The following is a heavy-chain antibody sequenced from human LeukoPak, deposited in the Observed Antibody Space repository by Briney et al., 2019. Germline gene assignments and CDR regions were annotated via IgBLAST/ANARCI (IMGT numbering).Heavy chain of an antibody. CDR3: ARNPDGDRLPYFDY. CDR2: IYYSGST. V-gene: IGHV4-59*08. J-gene: IGHJ4*02. CDR1: GGSISGYY. D-gene: IGHD4-17*01. Sequence: SETLSLTCTVSGGSISGYYWSWIRQPPGKGLEWIGYIYYSGSTNYNPSLKSRLTISIDTSENQFSLKLSSVTAADTAVYYCARNPDGDRLPYFDYWGQGILVTVSS.